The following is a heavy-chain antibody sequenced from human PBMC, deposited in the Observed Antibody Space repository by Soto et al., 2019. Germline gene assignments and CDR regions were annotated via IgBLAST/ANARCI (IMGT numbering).Heavy chain of an antibody. Sequence: SETLSLTCTVSGGSISSSSYYWGWIRQPPGKGLEWIGSIYYSGSTYYNPSLKSRVTISVDTSKNQFSLKLSSVTAADTAVYYCARLNKAARPPLGGFDIWGQGTMVTVSS. D-gene: IGHD6-6*01. CDR3: ARLNKAARPPLGGFDI. J-gene: IGHJ3*02. CDR1: GGSISSSSYY. CDR2: IYYSGST. V-gene: IGHV4-39*01.